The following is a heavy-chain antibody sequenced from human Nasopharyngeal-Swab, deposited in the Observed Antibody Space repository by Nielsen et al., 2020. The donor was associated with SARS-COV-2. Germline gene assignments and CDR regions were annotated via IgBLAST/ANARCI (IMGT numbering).Heavy chain of an antibody. CDR2: IIPIFGTA. D-gene: IGHD3-10*01. J-gene: IGHJ3*02. CDR3: VGWITMMRGATFDI. CDR1: AGTFSSYA. Sequence: SVKVSCKASAGTFSSYAVSWVRQAPGQGLEWMGGIIPIFGTANYAQKFQGRVTITADESTSTAFMELSSLRSEDTAVYYCVGWITMMRGATFDIWGQGTMVTVSS. V-gene: IGHV1-69*13.